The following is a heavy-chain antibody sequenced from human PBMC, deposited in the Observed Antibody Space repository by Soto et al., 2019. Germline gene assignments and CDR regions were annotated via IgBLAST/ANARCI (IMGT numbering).Heavy chain of an antibody. CDR3: NTNSADILVVTATFGMDV. Sequence: LRLSCAASGITFSNALMTWVRQAPGKVLEWVGRIKSITDGGTTDYAAPVKGRFTISRDDSKDTLYLQMNNLRTEDTAVYHCNTNSADILVVTATFGMDVWGQGTKFKVSS. V-gene: IGHV3-15*01. D-gene: IGHD2-15*01. CDR1: GITFSNAL. J-gene: IGHJ6*02. CDR2: IKSITDGGTT.